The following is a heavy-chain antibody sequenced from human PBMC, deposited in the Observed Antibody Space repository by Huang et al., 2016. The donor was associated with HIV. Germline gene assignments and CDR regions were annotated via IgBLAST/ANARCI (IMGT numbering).Heavy chain of an antibody. Sequence: QVQLVESGGGVVQPGRSLRLSCVASGFTFKGYVMHWVRQAPGKGLEWVSVVSYDGTKKDYADAWKGRFTIYRDNYKNTLYLQMDSLRGADTAVYYCARDPDFGDYPTRYFDLWGRGTLVTVSS. V-gene: IGHV3-30*04. CDR1: GFTFKGYV. CDR2: VSYDGTKK. D-gene: IGHD4-17*01. J-gene: IGHJ2*01. CDR3: ARDPDFGDYPTRYFDL.